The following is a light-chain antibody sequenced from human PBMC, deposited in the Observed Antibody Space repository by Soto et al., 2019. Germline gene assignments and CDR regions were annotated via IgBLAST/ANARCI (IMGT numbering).Light chain of an antibody. J-gene: IGKJ1*01. CDR2: AAS. CDR3: QQYYSYPWT. Sequence: IQIAESPSSLCASIGDRLTINCRASQSITTYLNWYQQKPGKAPQLLIYAASTLQSGVPSRFSGSGSGTDFTLTISCLQSEDFATYYCQQYYSYPWTFGQGTKVDIK. CDR1: QSITTY. V-gene: IGKV1-39*01.